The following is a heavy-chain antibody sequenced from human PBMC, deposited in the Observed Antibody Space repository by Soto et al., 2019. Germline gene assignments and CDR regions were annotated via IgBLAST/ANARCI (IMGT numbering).Heavy chain of an antibody. D-gene: IGHD6-19*01. CDR2: IYSGGST. Sequence: EVQLVESGGGLIKHGGSLRLSCAASGFTVSSNYMSWVRQAPGKGLEWVSVIYSGGSTYYADSVKGRFTISRDNSKNMLYLQMTRLRAEETAVYYCARGRNSSGPHCIDVWGQGTTVTVSS. V-gene: IGHV3-53*01. CDR3: ARGRNSSGPHCIDV. CDR1: GFTVSSNY. J-gene: IGHJ6*02.